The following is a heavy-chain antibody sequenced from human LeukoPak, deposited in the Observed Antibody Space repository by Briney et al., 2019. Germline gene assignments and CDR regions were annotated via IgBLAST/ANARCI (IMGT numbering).Heavy chain of an antibody. D-gene: IGHD2-21*02. V-gene: IGHV3-48*03. CDR1: GFTFSSFE. J-gene: IGHJ4*02. CDR2: ITSSGSTI. CDR3: AVAYCGDDCLGYYIDS. Sequence: PGGSLRLSCAASGFTFSSFEMNRVRQAPGKGLEWISYITSSGSTIYYADSVKGRFTISRDNAKNSLYLQMNGLRAEDTAVYYCAVAYCGDDCLGYYIDSWGQGTLVAVSS.